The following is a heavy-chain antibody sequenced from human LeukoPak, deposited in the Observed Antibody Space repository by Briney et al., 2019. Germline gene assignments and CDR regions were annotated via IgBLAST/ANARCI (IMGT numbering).Heavy chain of an antibody. CDR1: GFTFSDYY. Sequence: GGSLRLSCAASGFTFSDYYMSWIRQAPGKGLEWVSYISSSGSTIYYADSVKGRFTISRDNAKNSLYLQMNSLRAEDTAVYYCAFSFSKSYSYYYAMDVWGQGTTVTVSS. D-gene: IGHD2-2*01. CDR2: ISSSGSTI. V-gene: IGHV3-11*01. CDR3: AFSFSKSYSYYYAMDV. J-gene: IGHJ6*02.